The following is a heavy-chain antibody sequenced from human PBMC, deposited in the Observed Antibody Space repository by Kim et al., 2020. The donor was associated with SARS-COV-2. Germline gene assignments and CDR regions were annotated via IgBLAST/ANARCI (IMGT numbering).Heavy chain of an antibody. D-gene: IGHD6-19*01. J-gene: IGHJ4*02. V-gene: IGHV3-33*01. CDR3: ARDRIDSSGWAYYFDY. Sequence: GGSLRLSCAASGFTFSSYGMHWVRQAPCKVLEWLAFIWYDCRNKYYADSVKGRFTISRDNSKHTLYLQMNSLRAEDTAVYYCARDRIDSSGWAYYFDYWGQGTLVTVSS. CDR1: GFTFSSYG. CDR2: IWYDCRNK.